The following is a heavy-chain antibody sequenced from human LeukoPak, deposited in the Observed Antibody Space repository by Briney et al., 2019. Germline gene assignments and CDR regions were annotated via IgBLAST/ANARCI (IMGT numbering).Heavy chain of an antibody. V-gene: IGHV4-34*01. J-gene: IGHJ5*02. CDR3: ARGPPMIVVVKIRRSNWFDP. CDR1: GGSFSGYY. D-gene: IGHD3-22*01. Sequence: SETLSLTCAVYGGSFSGYYWSWIRQPPGKGLEWIVEINHSGSTNYNPSLKSRVTISVDTSKNQFSLKLSSVTAADTAVYYCARGPPMIVVVKIRRSNWFDPWGQGTLVTVSS. CDR2: INHSGST.